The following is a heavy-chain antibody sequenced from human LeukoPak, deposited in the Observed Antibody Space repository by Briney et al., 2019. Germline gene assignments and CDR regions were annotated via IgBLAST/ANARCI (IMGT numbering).Heavy chain of an antibody. CDR1: GYTFTSYA. Sequence: GASVKVSCKASGYTFTSYAMNWVRQAPGQGLEWMGWINTNTGNPTYAQGFTGRFVFSLDTSVSTAYLQISSLKAEDTAVYYCARDLDDSSGYYPSEIDYWGQGTLVAVSS. CDR3: ARDLDDSSGYYPSEIDY. V-gene: IGHV7-4-1*02. J-gene: IGHJ4*02. CDR2: INTNTGNP. D-gene: IGHD3-22*01.